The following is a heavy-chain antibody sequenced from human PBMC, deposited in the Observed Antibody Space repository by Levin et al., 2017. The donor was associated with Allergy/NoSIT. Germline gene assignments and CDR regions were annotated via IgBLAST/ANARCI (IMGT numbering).Heavy chain of an antibody. J-gene: IGHJ4*02. Sequence: PPASVKVSCKASGFTFTSSAVQWVRQARGQRLEWIGWIVVGSGNTNYAQKFQERVTITRDMSTSTAYMELSSLRSEDTAVYYCAAGYDILTGYYKPPFDYWGQGTLVTVSS. V-gene: IGHV1-58*01. D-gene: IGHD3-9*01. CDR3: AAGYDILTGYYKPPFDY. CDR1: GFTFTSSA. CDR2: IVVGSGNT.